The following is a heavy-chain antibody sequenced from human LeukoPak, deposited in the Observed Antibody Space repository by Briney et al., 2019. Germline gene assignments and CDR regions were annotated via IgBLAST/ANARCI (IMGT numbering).Heavy chain of an antibody. CDR3: ARGGDYGDLRYFDY. Sequence: KTSETLSLTCTVSGGSISSYFWSWIRQPPGKGLEWIGYIYYRGSTNYNPSLKSRVTFSVDTSKNQFSLKLNSVTAADTAVYYCARGGDYGDLRYFDYWGQGTLVTVSS. D-gene: IGHD4-17*01. V-gene: IGHV4-59*01. CDR1: GGSISSYF. J-gene: IGHJ4*02. CDR2: IYYRGST.